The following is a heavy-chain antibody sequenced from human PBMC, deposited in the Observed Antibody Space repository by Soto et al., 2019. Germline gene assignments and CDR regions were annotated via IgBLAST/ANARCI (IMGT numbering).Heavy chain of an antibody. CDR3: ARDGGATGDGWFDP. Sequence: SLRLSCAASGFTFSTYAMHWVRQAPGKGLEWVALISYDGSNKDYADSVKGRFTISRDSSKNTLYLQMNSLRMEDTAVYHCARDGGATGDGWFDPWGQGTLVTVSS. D-gene: IGHD7-27*01. CDR2: ISYDGSNK. J-gene: IGHJ5*02. V-gene: IGHV3-30-3*01. CDR1: GFTFSTYA.